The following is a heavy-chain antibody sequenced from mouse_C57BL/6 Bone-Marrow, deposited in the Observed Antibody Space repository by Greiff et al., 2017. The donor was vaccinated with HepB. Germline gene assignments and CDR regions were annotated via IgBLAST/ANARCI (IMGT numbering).Heavy chain of an antibody. V-gene: IGHV1-81*01. D-gene: IGHD2-1*01. Sequence: VQLQQSGAELARPGASVKLSCKASGYTFTSYGISWVKQRTGQGLEWIGEIYPRSGNTYYNEKVKGKATLTADKSSSTAYMELRSLTSEDSAVYFCASNYLFAYWGQGTLVTVSA. CDR3: ASNYLFAY. CDR2: IYPRSGNT. J-gene: IGHJ3*01. CDR1: GYTFTSYG.